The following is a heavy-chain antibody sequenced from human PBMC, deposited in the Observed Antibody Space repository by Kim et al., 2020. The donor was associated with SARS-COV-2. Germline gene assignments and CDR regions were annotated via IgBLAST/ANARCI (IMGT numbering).Heavy chain of an antibody. CDR1: GFTFDDYG. D-gene: IGHD5-18*01. J-gene: IGHJ3*01. CDR3: ASGYWEGAFDL. V-gene: IGHV3-20*01. CDR2: INWNGGST. Sequence: GGSLRLSCAASGFTFDDYGMSWVRQAPGKGLEWVSGINWNGGSTGYADSVKGRFTISRDNAQNSLYLQMNSLRAEDTALYHCASGYWEGAFDLWGPGTMVTVSS.